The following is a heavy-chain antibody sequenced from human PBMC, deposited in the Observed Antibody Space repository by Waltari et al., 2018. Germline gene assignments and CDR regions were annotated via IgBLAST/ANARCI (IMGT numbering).Heavy chain of an antibody. V-gene: IGHV3-49*04. D-gene: IGHD2-2*01. Sequence: EVQLVESGGGLVQPGRSLRLSCTGSGFTFGQYGMGWVRQAPGKGLEWVGFIRSKASGGTTEYAASVKGRFTISREDSKSIAYLQMNSLKTEDTAVYYCTRDHRIVVVPAALFDYWGQGTLVTVSS. CDR2: IRSKASGGTT. J-gene: IGHJ4*02. CDR1: GFTFGQYG. CDR3: TRDHRIVVVPAALFDY.